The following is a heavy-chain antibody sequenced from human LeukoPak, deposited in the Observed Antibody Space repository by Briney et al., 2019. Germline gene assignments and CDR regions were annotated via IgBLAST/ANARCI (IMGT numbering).Heavy chain of an antibody. V-gene: IGHV1-46*01. CDR3: ARVRDHSWNYGGGLEY. J-gene: IGHJ4*02. CDR2: INPGGGST. CDR1: GYTFTTYY. Sequence: GASVKVSCKASGYTFTTYYMHWVRQAPGQGLEWMGIINPGGGSTTYAQNFQGRATMTRDTSTSTVYMQLSSLRSEDTAVYYCARVRDHSWNYGGGLEYWGQGTLVTVSS. D-gene: IGHD1-7*01.